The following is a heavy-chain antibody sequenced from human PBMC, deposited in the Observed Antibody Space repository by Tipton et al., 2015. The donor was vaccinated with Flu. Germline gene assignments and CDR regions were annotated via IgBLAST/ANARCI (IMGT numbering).Heavy chain of an antibody. Sequence: QLVQSGAEVKNPGASMKVSCKTSGYIFSAYGISWVRQAPGQGLEWLGYISGYNGNTKYAQKFQGRLTLVADSSTDTAYMELRSLRPDDTAIYYYARAGLQGDAFDVWGQGTMATVS. V-gene: IGHV1-18*01. CDR3: ARAGLQGDAFDV. CDR1: GYIFSAYG. CDR2: ISGYNGNT. J-gene: IGHJ3*01.